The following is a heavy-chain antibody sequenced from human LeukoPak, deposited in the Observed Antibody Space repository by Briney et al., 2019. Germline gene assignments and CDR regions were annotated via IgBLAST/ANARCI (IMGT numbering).Heavy chain of an antibody. D-gene: IGHD3-9*01. Sequence: GGSLRLSCAASGFTFSRYAMHWVRQAPGKGLEWVAVISYDGSNKYYADSVKGRFTISRDNSKDTLYLQMNSLRAEDTAVYYCARDYILTGYLDYWGQGTLVTVSS. CDR2: ISYDGSNK. J-gene: IGHJ4*02. CDR1: GFTFSRYA. CDR3: ARDYILTGYLDY. V-gene: IGHV3-30*04.